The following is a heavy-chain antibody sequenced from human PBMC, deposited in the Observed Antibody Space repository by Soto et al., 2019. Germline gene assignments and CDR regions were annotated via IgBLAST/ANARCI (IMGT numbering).Heavy chain of an antibody. CDR3: ARLLIYYYGMDV. D-gene: IGHD3-10*01. J-gene: IGHJ6*02. Sequence: SETLSLTCTVSGGFISSSSYYWGWIRQPPGKGLEWIGSIYYSGSTYYNPSLKSRVTISVDTSKNQFSLKLSSVTAADTAVYYCARLLIYYYGMDVWGQGTTVTVSS. CDR2: IYYSGST. V-gene: IGHV4-39*01. CDR1: GGFISSSSYY.